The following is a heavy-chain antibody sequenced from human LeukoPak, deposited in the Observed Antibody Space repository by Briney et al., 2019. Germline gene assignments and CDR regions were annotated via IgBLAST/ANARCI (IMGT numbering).Heavy chain of an antibody. V-gene: IGHV3-23*01. Sequence: GGSLRLSCAASGFTFSSYAMSWVRQAPGKGLEWVSAISGSGGSTYYADSVKGRFTISRDNPKNTLYLQMNSLRAEDTAVYYCAKDRRRSFIVVVPAATSSLGYWGQGTLVTVSS. D-gene: IGHD2-2*01. CDR3: AKDRRRSFIVVVPAATSSLGY. CDR2: ISGSGGST. J-gene: IGHJ4*02. CDR1: GFTFSSYA.